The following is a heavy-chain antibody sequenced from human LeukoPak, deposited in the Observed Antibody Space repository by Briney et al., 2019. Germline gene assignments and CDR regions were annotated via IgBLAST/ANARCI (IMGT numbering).Heavy chain of an antibody. CDR3: AKDRPNYYGSNGHYYRRDGDY. Sequence: GGSLRLSCAASGVTFSIYAMSWVRQAPGKGLQWVSSITSSGDGTYYADSVKGRFTISRDNSENMSYLQMNSLRVEDTAVYFCAKDRPNYYGSNGHYYRRDGDYWGQGTLVTVSS. CDR2: ITSSGDGT. V-gene: IGHV3-23*01. CDR1: GVTFSIYA. J-gene: IGHJ4*02. D-gene: IGHD3-22*01.